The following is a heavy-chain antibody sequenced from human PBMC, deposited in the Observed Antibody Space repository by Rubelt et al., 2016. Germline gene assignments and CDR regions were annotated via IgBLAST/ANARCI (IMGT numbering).Heavy chain of an antibody. CDR2: FSGGGATI. CDR1: GFTFSSYA. CDR3: ASYTPGYRSFEN. V-gene: IGHV3-48*04. D-gene: IGHD5-18*01. Sequence: EVQLLDSGGGLVQPGGSLTLSCAASGFTFSSYAMSWVRQAPGKGLGWVSYFSGGGATIYYDDSVKGRFTISSDNAKNQLYLEMNSLRAEDTAVYYCASYTPGYRSFENWGQGTLVTVSS. J-gene: IGHJ4*02.